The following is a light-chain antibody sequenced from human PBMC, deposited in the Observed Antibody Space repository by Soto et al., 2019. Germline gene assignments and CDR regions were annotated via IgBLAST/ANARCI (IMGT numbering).Light chain of an antibody. CDR3: QQYNNWPPMA. V-gene: IGKV3-15*01. Sequence: IVTTQSPATLSVSPGERATLSCRASQSVSSNLAWYQQKPGQAPRLLIYGASTRATGIPARFSGSGSGTEFTLTISSLQSEDFAVYYCQQYNNWPPMAFGQGTKVEIK. J-gene: IGKJ1*01. CDR2: GAS. CDR1: QSVSSN.